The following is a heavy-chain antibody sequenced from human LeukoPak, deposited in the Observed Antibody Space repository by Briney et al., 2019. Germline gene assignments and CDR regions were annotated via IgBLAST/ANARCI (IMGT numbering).Heavy chain of an antibody. CDR2: ISSSSSYI. V-gene: IGHV3-21*01. D-gene: IGHD3-10*01. CDR1: GFTLSSYS. CDR3: ARVGYGSESYYYYYMDV. J-gene: IGHJ6*03. Sequence: GGSLRLSCAASGFTLSSYSMSWVRQAPGRGLEWVSSISSSSSYIYYADSVKGRFTISRDNAKNSLYLQMNSLRAEDTAVYYCARVGYGSESYYYYYMDVWGKGTTVTVSS.